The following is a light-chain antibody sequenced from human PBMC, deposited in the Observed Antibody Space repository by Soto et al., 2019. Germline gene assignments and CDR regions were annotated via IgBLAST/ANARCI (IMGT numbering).Light chain of an antibody. CDR3: SSYTSSSTFYV. V-gene: IGLV2-14*01. J-gene: IGLJ1*01. CDR1: SGDVGGYNY. Sequence: QSALTQPASVSGSPRPSITISCTGTSGDVGGYNYVSWYQQHPGKAPKLMIYDVSNRPSGVSNRFSGSKSGNTASLTISGLHAEDEADYYCSSYTSSSTFYVFGTGTKVTVL. CDR2: DVS.